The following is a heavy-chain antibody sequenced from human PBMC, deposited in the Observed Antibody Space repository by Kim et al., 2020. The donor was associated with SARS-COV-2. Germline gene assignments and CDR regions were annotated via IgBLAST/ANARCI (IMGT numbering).Heavy chain of an antibody. CDR3: ARIGEMATRNYYYYGMDV. Sequence: KSRVTISVDTSKNQFSLKLSSVTAADTAVYYCARIGEMATRNYYYYGMDVWGQGTTITVSS. V-gene: IGHV4-34*01. J-gene: IGHJ6*02. D-gene: IGHD5-12*01.